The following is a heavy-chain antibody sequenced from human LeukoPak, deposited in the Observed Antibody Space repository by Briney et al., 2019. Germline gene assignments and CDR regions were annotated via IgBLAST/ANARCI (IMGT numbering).Heavy chain of an antibody. CDR2: IRYDGSNK. Sequence: GGSLRLSCAASGFTFSSYGMHWVRQAPGQGLEWVTIIRYDGSNKYYADSVKGRFTISRDNSKNTLYLQMNSLRAEDTAVYYCAKDLRPYYYGSGSYPNNWFDPWGQGTLVTVSS. CDR3: AKDLRPYYYGSGSYPNNWFDP. CDR1: GFTFSSYG. D-gene: IGHD3-10*01. J-gene: IGHJ5*02. V-gene: IGHV3-30*02.